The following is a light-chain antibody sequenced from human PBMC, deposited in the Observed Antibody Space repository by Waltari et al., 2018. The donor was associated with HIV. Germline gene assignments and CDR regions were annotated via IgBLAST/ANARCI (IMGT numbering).Light chain of an antibody. Sequence: DIPMTQSPSSLSASVGDRVTLTCRASQSISSYLNWYQQKPGKAPKLLIYAASSLQSGVPSRFSGSGSGTDFTLTISSLQPEDFATYYCQQSYSTLWTFGQGTKVEIK. V-gene: IGKV1-39*01. J-gene: IGKJ1*01. CDR1: QSISSY. CDR3: QQSYSTLWT. CDR2: AAS.